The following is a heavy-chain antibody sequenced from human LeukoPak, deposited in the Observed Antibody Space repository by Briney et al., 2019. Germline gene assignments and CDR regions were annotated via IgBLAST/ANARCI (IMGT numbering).Heavy chain of an antibody. CDR3: ARRSNYYGSGSYFTFDY. J-gene: IGHJ4*02. Sequence: SETLSLTCTVSGGSISSYYWSWIRQPPGKGLEWIGYIYYSGSTNYNPSLKSRVTISVDTSKNQFSLKLSSVTAADTAVYYCARRSNYYGSGSYFTFDYWGQGTLVTVSS. CDR1: GGSISSYY. CDR2: IYYSGST. V-gene: IGHV4-59*08. D-gene: IGHD3-10*01.